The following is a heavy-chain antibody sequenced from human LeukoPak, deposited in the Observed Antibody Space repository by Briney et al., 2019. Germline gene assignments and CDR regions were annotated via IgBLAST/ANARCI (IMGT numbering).Heavy chain of an antibody. J-gene: IGHJ4*02. CDR1: GYTFTDYY. D-gene: IGHD5-12*01. Sequence: ASVKVSCKASGYTFTDYYMHWVRQAPGQGLEWMGWINPNSGGTNYAQKFQGRVTMTRDTSISTAYMELSRLRSDDTAVYYCAREGLRGMTFDYWGQGTLVTVSS. V-gene: IGHV1-2*02. CDR3: AREGLRGMTFDY. CDR2: INPNSGGT.